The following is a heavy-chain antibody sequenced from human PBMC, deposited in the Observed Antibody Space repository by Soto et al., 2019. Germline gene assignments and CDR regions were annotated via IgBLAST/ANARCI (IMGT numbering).Heavy chain of an antibody. V-gene: IGHV4-30-4*01. D-gene: IGHD3-10*01. CDR1: GGSITTGDYY. Sequence: QVQLQESGPGLVKPSQTLSLTCTVSGGSITTGDYYWSWIRQPPGKGLEWIGYIFYSGRTYYKPSLKSRITISVDTSENQFSLKLSSVTAADTAVYYCAGEYGSGSIGAFDYWGQGALVTVSS. CDR2: IFYSGRT. CDR3: AGEYGSGSIGAFDY. J-gene: IGHJ4*02.